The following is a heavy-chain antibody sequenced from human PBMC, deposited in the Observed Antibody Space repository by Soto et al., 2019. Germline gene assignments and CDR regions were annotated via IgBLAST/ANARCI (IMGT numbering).Heavy chain of an antibody. CDR1: GLTISNAW. CDR2: IKTNTEGGTT. J-gene: IGHJ6*02. D-gene: IGHD2-15*01. Sequence: EVQLVESGGGSIYPGGSLRLSCAASGLTISNAWMNWVRQAPGKGLEWVGRIKTNTEGGTTDYAAAVKGRFAVSRDDSKNTLYLQMSSLKTENTAVYYCTTGSVEGVWGQGTTVSVSS. V-gene: IGHV3-15*07. CDR3: TTGSVEGV.